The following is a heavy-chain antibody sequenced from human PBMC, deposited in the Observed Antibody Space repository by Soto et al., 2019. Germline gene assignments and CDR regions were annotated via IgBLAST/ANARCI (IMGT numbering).Heavy chain of an antibody. CDR3: ARGRGGLHRTAELHS. V-gene: IGHV4-34*01. CDR1: GGSVSGHY. D-gene: IGHD1-7*01. CDR2: NSPGGST. J-gene: IGHJ4*02. Sequence: QVQLQQWGAGLLKPSETLSLTCAVYGGSVSGHYCTWIRQTPGKGLEWIGENSPGGSTNYNPSLKSRVTGSVATSKNQFSLRLTSVTAADTAVYFCARGRGGLHRTAELHSWGQGTLVTVSS.